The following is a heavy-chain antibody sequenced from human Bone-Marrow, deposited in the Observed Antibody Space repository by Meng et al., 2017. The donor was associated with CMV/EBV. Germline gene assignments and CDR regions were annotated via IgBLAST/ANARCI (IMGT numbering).Heavy chain of an antibody. V-gene: IGHV3-30-3*01. CDR1: GFNFSIYA. Sequence: GESLKISCAASGFNFSIYAMHWVRQAPGEGLEWVAVISYDGSNKYYADSVKGRFTISRDNSKNTLYLQINSLRSEDTAVYYCARWGDAPFDFWGQGTLVTGSS. J-gene: IGHJ4*02. CDR3: ARWGDAPFDF. D-gene: IGHD3-10*01. CDR2: ISYDGSNK.